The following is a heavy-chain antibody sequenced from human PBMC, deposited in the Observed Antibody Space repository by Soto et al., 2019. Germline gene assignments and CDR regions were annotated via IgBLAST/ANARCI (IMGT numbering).Heavy chain of an antibody. V-gene: IGHV4-39*01. D-gene: IGHD1-26*01. J-gene: IGHJ6*02. Sequence: QLQLQESGPGLLKPSETLSLTCTVSGGSVSSSSYSWDWIRQPPGKGLEWIGNIYYTGRTNYNPSLKSRVPISVDTSKNQFSLKVSSVTAADTAVYYCARRPKSGSFHYYGVDVWGRGTTVTVSS. CDR3: ARRPKSGSFHYYGVDV. CDR2: IYYTGRT. CDR1: GGSVSSSSYS.